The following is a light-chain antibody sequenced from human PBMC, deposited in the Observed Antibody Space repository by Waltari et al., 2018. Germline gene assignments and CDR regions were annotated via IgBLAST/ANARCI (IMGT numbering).Light chain of an antibody. CDR3: QQYDNVPVT. J-gene: IGKJ4*01. CDR2: DAS. V-gene: IGKV1-33*01. Sequence: DIQMTQSPSSLSASVGDRVTITCQASQDISNYLNWYQQKPGKAPKVLIYDASNFEKGVPSRFSGSGSGTHFTFTISSLQPEDIATYYCQQYDNVPVTCGGGTKVEIK. CDR1: QDISNY.